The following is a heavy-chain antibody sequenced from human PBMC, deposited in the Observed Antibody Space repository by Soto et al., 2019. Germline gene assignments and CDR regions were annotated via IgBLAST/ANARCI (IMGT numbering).Heavy chain of an antibody. CDR1: GGSISSSSYY. V-gene: IGHV4-39*01. CDR2: IYYSGST. D-gene: IGHD6-25*01. CDR3: ARLRLPTYYFDY. Sequence: SETLSLTCTVSGGSISSSSYYWGWIRQPPGKGLEWIGSIYYSGSTYYNPSLKSRVTISVDTSKNQFSLKLSSVTAADTAVYYCARLRLPTYYFDYWGQGTLVTVSS. J-gene: IGHJ4*02.